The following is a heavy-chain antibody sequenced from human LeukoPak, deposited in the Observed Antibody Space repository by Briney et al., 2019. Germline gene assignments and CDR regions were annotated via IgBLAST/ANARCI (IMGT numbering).Heavy chain of an antibody. Sequence: ASVKVSCKVSGYTLTELSMHWVRQAPGKGLEWTGGFDPEDGETIYAQKFQGRVTMTEDTSTDTAYMELSSLRSEDTAVYYCATPISGYSGYDLDYWGQGTLVTVSS. J-gene: IGHJ4*02. D-gene: IGHD5-12*01. CDR3: ATPISGYSGYDLDY. CDR2: FDPEDGET. V-gene: IGHV1-24*01. CDR1: GYTLTELS.